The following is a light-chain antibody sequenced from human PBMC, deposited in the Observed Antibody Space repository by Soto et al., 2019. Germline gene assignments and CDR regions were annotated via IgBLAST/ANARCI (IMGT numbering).Light chain of an antibody. J-gene: IGKJ1*01. V-gene: IGKV1-39*01. Sequence: DIQMTQSPSSLSASVGDRVTITCRASQTMNNYLNWYQQKPGKAPKLLIYAASSLQSGVPSRFSGSGFGTDFTLTITSLQPEDFATYYCQQTNSKPWTFGQGNRVEIK. CDR1: QTMNNY. CDR2: AAS. CDR3: QQTNSKPWT.